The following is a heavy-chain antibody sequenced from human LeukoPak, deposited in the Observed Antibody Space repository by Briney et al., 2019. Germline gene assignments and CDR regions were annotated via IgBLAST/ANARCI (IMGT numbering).Heavy chain of an antibody. Sequence: SEILSLTCAVYGGSFSGYYWSWIRQPPGKGLEWIGEINHSGSTNYNPSLKSRVTISVDTSKNQFSLKLSSVTAADTAVYYCARGIAAAGTGFDPWGQGTLVTVSS. J-gene: IGHJ5*02. V-gene: IGHV4-34*01. CDR3: ARGIAAAGTGFDP. CDR1: GGSFSGYY. D-gene: IGHD6-13*01. CDR2: INHSGST.